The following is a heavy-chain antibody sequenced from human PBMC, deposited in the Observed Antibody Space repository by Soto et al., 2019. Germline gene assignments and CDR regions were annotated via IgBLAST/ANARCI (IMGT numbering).Heavy chain of an antibody. Sequence: PGESLKISCKGSGYSFTIYWIGWVRQMPGKGLEWMGIIYPGDSDTRYSPSFQGQVTISADKSISTAYLQWSSLKASDTAMYYCAXHTTYCGGDCYREAFDIWGQGTMVTVSS. D-gene: IGHD2-21*02. V-gene: IGHV5-51*01. CDR2: IYPGDSDT. CDR1: GYSFTIYW. J-gene: IGHJ3*02. CDR3: AXHTTYCGGDCYREAFDI.